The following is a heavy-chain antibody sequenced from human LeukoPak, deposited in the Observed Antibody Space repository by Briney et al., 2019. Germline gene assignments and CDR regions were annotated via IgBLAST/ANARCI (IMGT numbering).Heavy chain of an antibody. J-gene: IGHJ6*02. Sequence: GGSLRLSCAASGFTFDDYAMHWVRQAPGKGLEWVSAISGSGGSTYYADSVKGRFTISRDNSKNTLYLQMNSLRAEDTAVYYCAKDPYTSGGYYYGMDVWGQGTTVTVSS. CDR3: AKDPYTSGGYYYGMDV. CDR2: ISGSGGST. D-gene: IGHD3-16*01. V-gene: IGHV3-23*01. CDR1: GFTFDDYA.